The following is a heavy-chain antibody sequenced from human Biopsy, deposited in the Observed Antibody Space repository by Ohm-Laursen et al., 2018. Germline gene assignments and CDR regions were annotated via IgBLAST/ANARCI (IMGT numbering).Heavy chain of an antibody. V-gene: IGHV4-59*08. Sequence: SDTLSLTCPVSGGSTRNFYWTWIRQSPGEGLEYIGYIYYSGFTHYNPSLKSRVAISVDTSRNQFSLKMNSLTAADTAVYFCARCAGGGSCYAGFDHWGRGSLVTVSS. CDR2: IYYSGFT. CDR1: GGSTRNFY. J-gene: IGHJ4*02. D-gene: IGHD2-15*01. CDR3: ARCAGGGSCYAGFDH.